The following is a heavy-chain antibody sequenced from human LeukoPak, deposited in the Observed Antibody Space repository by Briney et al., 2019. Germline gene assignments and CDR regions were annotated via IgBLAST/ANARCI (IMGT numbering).Heavy chain of an antibody. Sequence: PGGSLRLSCAASGFIFSDYGMHWVRQAPGKGLEWLAVISYDGSNKLYADSVKGRFTISRDYSSNTLYLQMNSLRAEDTALYYCAASAYYVAAADAYWGQGTLVTVSS. CDR2: ISYDGSNK. CDR1: GFIFSDYG. J-gene: IGHJ4*02. CDR3: AASAYYVAAADAY. D-gene: IGHD3-22*01. V-gene: IGHV3-30*03.